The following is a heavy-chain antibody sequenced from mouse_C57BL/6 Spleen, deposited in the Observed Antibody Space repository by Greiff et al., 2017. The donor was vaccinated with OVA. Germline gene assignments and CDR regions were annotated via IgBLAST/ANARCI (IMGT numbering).Heavy chain of an antibody. D-gene: IGHD1-1*01. CDR3: ARYYYGSSEGYFDY. CDR1: GYTFTSYW. J-gene: IGHJ2*01. Sequence: VQLQQPGAELVKPGASVKLSCKASGYTFTSYWMQWVKQRPGQGLEWIGEIDPSDSYTNYNQKFKGKATLTVDTSSSTAYMQLSSLTSEDSAVYYCARYYYGSSEGYFDYWGQGTTLTVSS. CDR2: IDPSDSYT. V-gene: IGHV1-50*01.